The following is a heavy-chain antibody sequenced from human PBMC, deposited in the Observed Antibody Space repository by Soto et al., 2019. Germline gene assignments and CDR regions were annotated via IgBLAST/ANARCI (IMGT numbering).Heavy chain of an antibody. J-gene: IGHJ6*02. CDR2: IIPIFGTA. CDR1: GGTFSSYA. V-gene: IGHV1-69*13. D-gene: IGHD3-10*01. CDR3: ARQAVRGVSTLSTPDPYGMDV. Sequence: SVKVSCKASGGTFSSYAISWVRQAPGQGLEWMGGIIPIFGTANYAQKFQGRVTITADESTSTAYMELSSLRSEDTAVYYCARQAVRGVSTLSTPDPYGMDVWGQGTTVTVSS.